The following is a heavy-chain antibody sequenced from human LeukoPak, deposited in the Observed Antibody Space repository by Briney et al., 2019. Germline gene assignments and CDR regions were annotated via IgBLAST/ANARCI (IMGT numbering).Heavy chain of an antibody. J-gene: IGHJ4*02. V-gene: IGHV1-18*01. CDR2: VSAYNGNT. D-gene: IGHD3-22*01. CDR1: GYTFTSYG. Sequence: ASVKVSCKASGYTFTSYGISWVRQAPGQGLEWMGWVSAYNGNTNYAQKLHDRVTMTTDTSTSTAYMELRSLRSDDTAVYYCARPGFKGDYYDSSGLFDYWGQGTLVTVSS. CDR3: ARPGFKGDYYDSSGLFDY.